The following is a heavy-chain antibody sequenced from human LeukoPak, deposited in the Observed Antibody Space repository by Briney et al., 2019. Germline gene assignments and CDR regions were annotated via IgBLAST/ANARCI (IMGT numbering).Heavy chain of an antibody. J-gene: IGHJ3*02. Sequence: WASVKVSCKASGYTFTSYDINWVRQATGQGLEWMGWMDPNSGNTGYAQKFQGRVTMTEDTSTDTAYMELSSLRSEDTAVYYCATELTGDMGSNAFDIWGQGTMVTVSS. D-gene: IGHD7-27*01. CDR1: GYTFTSYD. CDR3: ATELTGDMGSNAFDI. V-gene: IGHV1-8*01. CDR2: MDPNSGNT.